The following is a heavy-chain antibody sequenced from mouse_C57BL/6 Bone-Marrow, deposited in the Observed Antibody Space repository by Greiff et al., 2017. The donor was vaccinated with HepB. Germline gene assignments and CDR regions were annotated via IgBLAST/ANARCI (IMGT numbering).Heavy chain of an antibody. J-gene: IGHJ1*03. CDR1: GYTFTDYY. V-gene: IGHV1-26*01. Sequence: EVQLQQSGPELVKPGASVKISCKASGYTFTDYYMNWVKQSHGKSLEWIGDINPNNGGTSYNQKFKGKATLTVDKSSSTAYMELRSLTSEDSAVYYGARSYYGSSFPWYFDVWGKGTTVTVSS. D-gene: IGHD1-1*01. CDR3: ARSYYGSSFPWYFDV. CDR2: INPNNGGT.